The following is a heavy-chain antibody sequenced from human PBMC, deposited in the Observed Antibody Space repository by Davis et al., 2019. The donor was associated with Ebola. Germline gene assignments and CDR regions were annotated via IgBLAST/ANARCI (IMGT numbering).Heavy chain of an antibody. D-gene: IGHD3-22*01. CDR3: TRDLRYDSSGYDYYFYMDV. J-gene: IGHJ6*03. CDR2: IYYSGST. V-gene: IGHV4-59*12. CDR1: GGSISSYY. Sequence: PSETLSLTCTVPGGSISSYYWSWIRQPPGKGLEWIGYIYYSGSTYYKPSLKSRVTISLDTSKNQFSLNLYSVTAADTAVYYCTRDLRYDSSGYDYYFYMDVWGKGTTVTVSS.